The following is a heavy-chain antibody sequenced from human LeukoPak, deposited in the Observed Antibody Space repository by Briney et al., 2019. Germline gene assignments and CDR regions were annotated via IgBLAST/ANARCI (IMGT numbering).Heavy chain of an antibody. Sequence: GGSLRLSCAASGFTFSSYWMHWVRQAPGKGLVWVSRINSDGSSTRYADSVKGRFTISRDNSKNTLYLQMNSLRAEDTAVYYCAKEDSSGWYSGHYNWFDPWGQGTLVTVSS. CDR2: INSDGSST. CDR3: AKEDSSGWYSGHYNWFDP. D-gene: IGHD6-19*01. CDR1: GFTFSSYW. J-gene: IGHJ5*02. V-gene: IGHV3-74*01.